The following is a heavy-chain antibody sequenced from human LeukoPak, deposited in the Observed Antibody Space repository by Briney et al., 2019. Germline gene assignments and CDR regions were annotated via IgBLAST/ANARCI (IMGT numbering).Heavy chain of an antibody. CDR2: IYHSGST. J-gene: IGHJ4*02. V-gene: IGHV4-38-2*02. Sequence: SETLSLTCTVSGYSISSGYYWGWIRQPPGKGLEWIGSIYHSGSTYYNPSLKSRVTISVDTSKNQFSLKLSSVTAADTAMYYCASLTEYSSSLRWGQGTLVTVSS. D-gene: IGHD6-13*01. CDR1: GYSISSGYY. CDR3: ASLTEYSSSLR.